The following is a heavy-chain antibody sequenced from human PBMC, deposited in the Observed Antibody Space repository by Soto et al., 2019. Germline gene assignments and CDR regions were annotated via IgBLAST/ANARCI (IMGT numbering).Heavy chain of an antibody. J-gene: IGHJ5*02. CDR2: IYYSGST. V-gene: IGHV4-59*08. Sequence: PSETLSLTCPVSGGSISSYYWSWIRQPPGKGLEWIGYIYYSGSTNYNPSLKSRVTISVDTSKNQFSLKLSSVTAADTAVYYCARHVGSNYVSRWFDPWGQGTLVTVSS. D-gene: IGHD4-4*01. CDR1: GGSISSYY. CDR3: ARHVGSNYVSRWFDP.